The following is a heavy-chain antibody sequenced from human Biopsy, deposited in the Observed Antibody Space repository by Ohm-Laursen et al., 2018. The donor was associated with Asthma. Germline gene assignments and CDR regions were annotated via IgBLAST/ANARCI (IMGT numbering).Heavy chain of an antibody. J-gene: IGHJ3*02. CDR2: ISKDASTQ. CDR3: VRDGTDDAFDI. CDR1: GFSFSNFA. V-gene: IGHV3-30*01. D-gene: IGHD1-1*01. Sequence: SLRLSCAASGFSFSNFAIHWVRQAPGKGLEWAGVISKDASTQDYADSVKGRFTMARDNSKNTLDLQMNSLREEDTAVYYCVRDGTDDAFDIWGQGTVVSVSS.